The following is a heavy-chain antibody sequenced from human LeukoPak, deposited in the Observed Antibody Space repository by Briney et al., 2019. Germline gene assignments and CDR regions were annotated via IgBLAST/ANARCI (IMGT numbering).Heavy chain of an antibody. CDR3: ASNYDFWSGYYSFDY. J-gene: IGHJ4*02. CDR1: GYTFTSYG. Sequence: ASVKVFCKASGYTFTSYGISWVRQAPGQGLEWMGWISAYNGNTNYAQKLQGRVTMTTDTSTSTAYMELRSLRSDDTAVYHCASNYDFWSGYYSFDYWGQGTLVTVSS. V-gene: IGHV1-18*01. CDR2: ISAYNGNT. D-gene: IGHD3-3*01.